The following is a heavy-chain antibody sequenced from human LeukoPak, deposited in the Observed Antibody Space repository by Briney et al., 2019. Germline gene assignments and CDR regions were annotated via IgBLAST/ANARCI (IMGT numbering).Heavy chain of an antibody. Sequence: QSGRSQRLFCAASGYAFSTHGFASVRRAPGRGPVWVSAINGPGDNPYYAENVKCRFTISRDNSKNTPNLHLHCLRAEDTAIYYCAKGSVCYGCYLDLWGRGTLVTVS. J-gene: IGHJ4*02. D-gene: IGHD3-16*01. V-gene: IGHV3-23*01. CDR3: AKGSVCYGCYLDL. CDR2: INGPGDNP. CDR1: GYAFSTHG.